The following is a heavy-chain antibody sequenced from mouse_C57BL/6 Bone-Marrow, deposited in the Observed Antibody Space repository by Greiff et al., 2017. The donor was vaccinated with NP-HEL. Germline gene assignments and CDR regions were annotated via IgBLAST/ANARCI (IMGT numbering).Heavy chain of an antibody. CDR2: ISDGGSYT. CDR3: ARETAQATRYFDY. D-gene: IGHD3-2*02. CDR1: GFTFSSYA. Sequence: EVQGVESGGGLVKPGGSLKLSCAASGFTFSSYAMSWVRQTPEKRLEWVATISDGGSYTYYPDNVKGRFTISRDNAKNNLYLQMSHLKSEDTAMYYCARETAQATRYFDYWGQGTTLTVSS. J-gene: IGHJ2*01. V-gene: IGHV5-4*01.